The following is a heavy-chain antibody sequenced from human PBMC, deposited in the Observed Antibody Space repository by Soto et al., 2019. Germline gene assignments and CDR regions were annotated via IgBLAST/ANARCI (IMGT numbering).Heavy chain of an antibody. CDR1: GGSISSGGYY. J-gene: IGHJ5*02. D-gene: IGHD3-10*01. V-gene: IGHV4-31*03. CDR2: IYYSGST. CDR3: ATHGGIWFGEDEDGFDP. Sequence: QVQLQESGPGLVKPSQTLSLTCTVSGGSISSGGYYWSWIRQHPGKGLEWIGYIYYSGSTYYNPSLKSRVTISVDTSKNQFSLKLSSVTAADTAVYYCATHGGIWFGEDEDGFDPWGQGTLVTVSS.